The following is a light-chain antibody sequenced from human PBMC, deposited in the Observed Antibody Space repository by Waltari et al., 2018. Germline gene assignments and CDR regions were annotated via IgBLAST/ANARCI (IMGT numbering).Light chain of an antibody. J-gene: IGLJ2*01. CDR1: NSDVGSYNY. CDR2: EVP. CDR3: SSYAGNDLVI. V-gene: IGLV2-14*01. Sequence: QSALTQPASVSGSPGQSITISCTGTNSDVGSYNYVSWYQQHPGKAPKLMIYEVPNRPSGLSNPFSGSKSGNTASLTITELQAEDEADYYCSSYAGNDLVIFGGGTKLTVL.